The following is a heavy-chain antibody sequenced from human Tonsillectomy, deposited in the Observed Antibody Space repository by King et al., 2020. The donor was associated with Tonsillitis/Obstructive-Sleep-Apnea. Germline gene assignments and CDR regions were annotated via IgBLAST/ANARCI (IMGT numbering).Heavy chain of an antibody. CDR1: GYIFTDDY. D-gene: IGHD4-23*01. CDR2: INPNSGGT. CDR3: ARGTMVVLPPALGGFDP. V-gene: IGHV1-2*02. Sequence: VQLVQSGAEVKKPGASVKVSCKASGYIFTDDYIHWVRQAPGQGLEWMGWINPNSGGTNSAQKFQGRVTLTRDPSISTAYMELSRLRFDDPAVYYCARGTMVVLPPALGGFDPWGQGTLVTVSS. J-gene: IGHJ5*02.